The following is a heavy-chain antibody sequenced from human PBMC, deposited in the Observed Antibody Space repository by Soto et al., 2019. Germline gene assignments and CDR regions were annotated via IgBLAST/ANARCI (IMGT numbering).Heavy chain of an antibody. V-gene: IGHV4-31*02. D-gene: IGHD3-22*01. CDR2: IYYSGST. J-gene: IGHJ3*02. CDR3: ARVKENYFVSGGSPTGDASLI. CDR1: GGSISRGGYY. Sequence: SETLSDRWTGSGGSISRGGYYWSCIRQHPGKGLEWIGYIYYSGSTYYNPSLKSRVTISVDTSKNQFSLKLSSVTAADTAVYYCARVKENYFVSGGSPTGDASLIWRHATLVSV.